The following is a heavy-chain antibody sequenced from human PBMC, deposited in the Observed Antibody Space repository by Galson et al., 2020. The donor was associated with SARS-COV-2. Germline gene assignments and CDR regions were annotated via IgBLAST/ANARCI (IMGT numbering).Heavy chain of an antibody. V-gene: IGHV3-53*01. CDR1: GFTVSGNY. J-gene: IGHJ3*02. CDR2: IYSGGST. D-gene: IGHD3-3*01. Sequence: GESLKISCAASGFTVSGNYMNWVRQAPGKGLEWVSVIYSGGSTYYADSVKGRFTISRDKSKNTLYLQMNSLRAEDTAVYYCARESIGGYYLKAFDIWGQGTMVTVSS. CDR3: ARESIGGYYLKAFDI.